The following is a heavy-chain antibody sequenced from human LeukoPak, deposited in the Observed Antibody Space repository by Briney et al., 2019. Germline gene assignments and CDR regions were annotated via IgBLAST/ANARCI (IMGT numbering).Heavy chain of an antibody. D-gene: IGHD3-22*01. CDR2: ISSSGSTI. CDR1: GFTFSDYY. J-gene: IGHJ4*02. V-gene: IGHV3-11*01. Sequence: PGGSLRLSCAASGFTFSDYYMSWIRQAPGKGLEWVSYISSSGSTIYYADSVKGRFTISRDNAKNSLYLQMNSLRAEDTAVYYCARDLSWHYDSSGSASNDYWGQGTLVTVSS. CDR3: ARDLSWHYDSSGSASNDY.